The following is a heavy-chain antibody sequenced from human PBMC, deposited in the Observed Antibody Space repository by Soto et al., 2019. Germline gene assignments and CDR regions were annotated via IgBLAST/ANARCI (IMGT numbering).Heavy chain of an antibody. Sequence: SETLSLTCTVSGGSVSSGSYYWSWIRQPPGKGLEWIGYIYYSGSTNYNPSLKSRVTISVDTSKNQFSLKLSSVTAADTAVYYCARDRVAAAGKDYYYYGMDVWGQGTTVTVSS. J-gene: IGHJ6*02. V-gene: IGHV4-61*01. D-gene: IGHD6-13*01. CDR3: ARDRVAAAGKDYYYYGMDV. CDR1: GGSVSSGSYY. CDR2: IYYSGST.